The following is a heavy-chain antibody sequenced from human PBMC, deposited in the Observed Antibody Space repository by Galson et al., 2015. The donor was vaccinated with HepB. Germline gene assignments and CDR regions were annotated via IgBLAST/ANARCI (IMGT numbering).Heavy chain of an antibody. CDR1: GGTFSSYA. Sequence: SVKVSCKASGGTFSSYAISWVRQAPGQGLEWMGGIIPIFGTANYAQKFQGRVTITADESTSTAYMELSSLRSEDTAVYYCARARGLVRLGGYGDYWGVDYWGQGTLVTVSS. D-gene: IGHD4-17*01. V-gene: IGHV1-69*13. J-gene: IGHJ4*02. CDR3: ARARGLVRLGGYGDYWGVDY. CDR2: IIPIFGTA.